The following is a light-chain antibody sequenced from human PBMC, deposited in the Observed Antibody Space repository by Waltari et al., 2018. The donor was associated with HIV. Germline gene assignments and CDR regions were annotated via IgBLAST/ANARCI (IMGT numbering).Light chain of an antibody. V-gene: IGKV3D-20*01. CDR1: QSVSSSY. Sequence: EIVLTQSPATLSLSPGERATLSCGVSQSVSSSYLAWYQQKPGLAPRLLIYDASTRATGIPDRFSGSGSGTDFSLTISRLEPEDFAVYYCQQYGSSTSYTFGQGTKLEIK. CDR2: DAS. CDR3: QQYGSSTSYT. J-gene: IGKJ2*01.